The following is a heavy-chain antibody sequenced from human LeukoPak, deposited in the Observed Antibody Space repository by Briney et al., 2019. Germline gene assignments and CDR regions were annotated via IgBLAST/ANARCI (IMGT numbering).Heavy chain of an antibody. CDR1: GGSITNYY. J-gene: IGHJ4*02. CDR3: ARILPAGYSDY. Sequence: KPSETLSLTCTVSGGSITNYYWSWIRQPPGKGLEWIGYIYYSGSTNYNPSLKSRVIISVDTSKNQFSLKPNSMTAADTAVYYCARILPAGYSDYWGQGTLVTVSS. V-gene: IGHV4-59*01. CDR2: IYYSGST. D-gene: IGHD2-2*01.